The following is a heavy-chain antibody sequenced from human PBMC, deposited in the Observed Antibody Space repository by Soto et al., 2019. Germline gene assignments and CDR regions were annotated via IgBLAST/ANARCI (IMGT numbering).Heavy chain of an antibody. J-gene: IGHJ5*02. Sequence: QVQLVQSGAEVKKPGSSVKVSCKASGGTFSSYAISWVRQAPGQGLEWMGGLIPIFGTANYAQRFQGRVTITADDATSTAEMELSSVRSAGTAVSYWGRGANWGGENWFDPWGQGTLVTVSS. CDR2: LIPIFGTA. CDR1: GGTFSSYA. D-gene: IGHD7-27*01. V-gene: IGHV1-69*01. CDR3: GRGANWGGENWFDP.